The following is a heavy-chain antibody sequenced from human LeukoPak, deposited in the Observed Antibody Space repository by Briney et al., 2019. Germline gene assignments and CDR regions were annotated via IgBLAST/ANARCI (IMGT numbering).Heavy chain of an antibody. CDR1: GFSFSNYA. D-gene: IGHD3-22*01. J-gene: IGHJ4*02. CDR2: LSYDGSDQ. CDR3: AREYYYDSSGYYPTYYFDY. Sequence: PGGSLRLSCAASGFSFSNYAMHWVRQAPVKGLEWVATLSYDGSDQHYADSVKGRFTISRDTSKNTLFLEMNSLRTEDAAVYYCAREYYYDSSGYYPTYYFDYWGQGTLVTVSS. V-gene: IGHV3-30*04.